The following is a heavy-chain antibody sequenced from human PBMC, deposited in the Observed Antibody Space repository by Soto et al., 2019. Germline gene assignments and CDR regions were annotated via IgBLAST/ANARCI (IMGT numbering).Heavy chain of an antibody. Sequence: QLHLVQSGAVVKKPGASVTVSCSASGYPVTAYYMHWVRQAPGRGLEWMGGINPATGAAKYTQTFQGRVTMTRDTSTSTVFMELSGLTSADTAVFYCPRGGGVGVAGSAAFDMWGQGTLVTVSS. J-gene: IGHJ3*02. CDR2: INPATGAA. CDR1: GYPVTAYY. D-gene: IGHD3-3*01. CDR3: PRGGGVGVAGSAAFDM. V-gene: IGHV1-2*02.